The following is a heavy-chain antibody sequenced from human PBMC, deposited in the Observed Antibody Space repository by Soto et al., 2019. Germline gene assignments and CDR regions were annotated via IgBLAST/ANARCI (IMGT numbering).Heavy chain of an antibody. J-gene: IGHJ4*02. CDR1: GFTFSSYA. CDR2: ISGSGGST. D-gene: IGHD3-10*01. V-gene: IGHV3-23*01. CDR3: AKNPLPYYYGSGSSSGFDY. Sequence: EVQLLESGGGLVQPGGSLRLSCAASGFTFSSYAMSWVRQAPGKGLEWVSAISGSGGSTYYADSVKGRFTISRDNSKNTLYLKMNSLRAEDTAVYYCAKNPLPYYYGSGSSSGFDYWGQGTLVTVSS.